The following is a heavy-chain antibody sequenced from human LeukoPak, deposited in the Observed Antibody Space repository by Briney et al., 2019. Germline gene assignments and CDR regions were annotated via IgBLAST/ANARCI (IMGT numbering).Heavy chain of an antibody. CDR1: GFTFSSYA. CDR2: ISSSSSYI. V-gene: IGHV3-21*01. Sequence: GGSLRLSCAASGFTFSSYAMHWVRQAPGKGLEWVSSISSSSSYIYYADSVKGRFTISRDNAKNSLYLQMNSLRAEDTAVYYCARVVMGVVIPALYYFDYWGQGTLVTVSS. J-gene: IGHJ4*02. D-gene: IGHD3-3*01. CDR3: ARVVMGVVIPALYYFDY.